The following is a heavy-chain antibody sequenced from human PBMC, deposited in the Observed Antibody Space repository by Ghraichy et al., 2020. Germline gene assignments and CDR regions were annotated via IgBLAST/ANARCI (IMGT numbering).Heavy chain of an antibody. J-gene: IGHJ6*02. CDR1: GYTFTGYG. D-gene: IGHD3-10*01. CDR2: IGAYSDNT. Sequence: ASVKVSCKASGYTFTGYGITWVRQAPGQGLEWMGWIGAYSDNTNYARKLQGRVTMTTDTSTTTAYMELRTLRSDDTAVYYCARAGESNWHNYGLDVWGQGTTVTVSS. CDR3: ARAGESNWHNYGLDV. V-gene: IGHV1-18*01.